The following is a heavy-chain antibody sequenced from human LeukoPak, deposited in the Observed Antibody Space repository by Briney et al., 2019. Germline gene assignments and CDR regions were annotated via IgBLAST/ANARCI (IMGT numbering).Heavy chain of an antibody. Sequence: GGSLRLSCAASRFTFSSYAMSWVRQAPGKGLEWVSAISGSGGSTYYADSVKGRFTISRDNSKNTLYLQMNSLRAEDTAVYYCAKGGDSGYDSTMRNWGQGTLVTVSS. CDR1: RFTFSSYA. V-gene: IGHV3-23*01. D-gene: IGHD5-12*01. J-gene: IGHJ4*02. CDR2: ISGSGGST. CDR3: AKGGDSGYDSTMRN.